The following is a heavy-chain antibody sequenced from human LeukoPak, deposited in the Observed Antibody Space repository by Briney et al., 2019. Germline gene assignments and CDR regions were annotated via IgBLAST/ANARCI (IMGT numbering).Heavy chain of an antibody. CDR3: ARLSTAVADNDN. CDR1: GFTFSSYA. V-gene: IGHV3-7*01. J-gene: IGHJ4*02. CDR2: IKQDGSEK. D-gene: IGHD6-19*01. Sequence: GGSLRLSCAASGFTFSSYAMSWVRQAPGKGLEWLANIKQDGSEKYYVDSVKGRFTISRDNAKNSLYLQMNSLRAEDTAVYYCARLSTAVADNDNWGQGTLVTVSS.